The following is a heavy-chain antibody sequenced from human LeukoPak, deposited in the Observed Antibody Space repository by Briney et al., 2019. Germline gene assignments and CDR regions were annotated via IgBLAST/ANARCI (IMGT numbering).Heavy chain of an antibody. J-gene: IGHJ4*02. CDR2: ISYDGSNK. D-gene: IGHD1-14*01. CDR1: GFTFSSYG. Sequence: GGSLRLSCAASGFTFSSYGMHWVRQAPGKGLEWVAVISYDGSNKYYADSVKGRFTISRDNSKNTLYLQMNSLRAEDTAVYYCARTSGDYFDYWGQGTLVTVSS. V-gene: IGHV3-30*03. CDR3: ARTSGDYFDY.